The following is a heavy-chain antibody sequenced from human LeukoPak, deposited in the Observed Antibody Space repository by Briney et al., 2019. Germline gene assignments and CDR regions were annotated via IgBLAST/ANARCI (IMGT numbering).Heavy chain of an antibody. Sequence: GGSLRLSCAASGFTFSSYSMNWVRQAPGEGLEWVSSISSSSSYIYYADSVKGRFTISRDNAKNSLYLQMNSLRAEDTAVYYCARSPYSGSYSNWFDPWGQGTLVTVSS. J-gene: IGHJ5*02. V-gene: IGHV3-21*01. CDR1: GFTFSSYS. CDR3: ARSPYSGSYSNWFDP. D-gene: IGHD1-26*01. CDR2: ISSSSSYI.